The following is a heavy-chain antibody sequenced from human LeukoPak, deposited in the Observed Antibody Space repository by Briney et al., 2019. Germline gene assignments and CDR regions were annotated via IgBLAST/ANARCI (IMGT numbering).Heavy chain of an antibody. D-gene: IGHD2-15*01. CDR1: GGSISSNTYY. CDR3: ARRGGYCSGGSCYTPNWFDP. J-gene: IGHJ5*02. CDR2: INHSGST. V-gene: IGHV4-39*07. Sequence: SETLSLTCTVSGGSISSNTYYWSWIRQPPGKGLEWIGEINHSGSTNYNPSLKSRVTISVDTSKNQFSLKLSSVTAADTAVYYCARRGGYCSGGSCYTPNWFDPWGQGTLVTVSS.